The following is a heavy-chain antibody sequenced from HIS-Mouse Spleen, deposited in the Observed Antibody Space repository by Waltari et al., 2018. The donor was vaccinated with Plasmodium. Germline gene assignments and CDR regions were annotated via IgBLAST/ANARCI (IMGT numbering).Heavy chain of an antibody. Sequence: EVQLVESGGGLVQPGGSLRLSCAASGFTFSSYWLHLVRQAPGQGLVWVSRINSDGSSTSYADSVKGRFTISRDNAKNTLYLQMNSLRAEDTAVYYCARDKPSNYGYFDYWGQGTLVTVSS. CDR3: ARDKPSNYGYFDY. CDR2: INSDGSST. J-gene: IGHJ4*02. CDR1: GFTFSSYW. V-gene: IGHV3-74*01. D-gene: IGHD4-4*01.